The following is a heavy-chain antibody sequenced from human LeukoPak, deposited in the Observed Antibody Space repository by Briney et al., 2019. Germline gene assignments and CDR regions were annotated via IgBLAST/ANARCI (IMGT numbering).Heavy chain of an antibody. Sequence: PSETLSLTCTVSGGSISSSSYYWGWIRQAPGKGLEWVSAIIAIGNTYHADSVKGRFTISSDSSKNALYLQMNRLRAEEAVVYYCAKAPVTTCSGAYCYPFDYWGQGNLVTASS. D-gene: IGHD2-21*01. CDR3: AKAPVTTCSGAYCYPFDY. CDR1: GGSISSSSYY. V-gene: IGHV3-53*01. CDR2: IIAIGNT. J-gene: IGHJ4*02.